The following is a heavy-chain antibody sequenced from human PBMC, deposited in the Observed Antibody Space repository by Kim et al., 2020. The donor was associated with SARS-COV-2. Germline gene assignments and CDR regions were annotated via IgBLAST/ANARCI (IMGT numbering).Heavy chain of an antibody. CDR1: GGSISSGGYY. Sequence: SETLSLTCTVSGGSISSGGYYWSWIRQHPGKGLEWIGYIYYSGSTYYNPSLKSRVTISVDTSKNQFSLKLSSVTAADTAVYYCASPRIDSSGYYAWGYWGQGTLVTVSS. D-gene: IGHD3-22*01. CDR3: ASPRIDSSGYYAWGY. CDR2: IYYSGST. V-gene: IGHV4-31*03. J-gene: IGHJ4*02.